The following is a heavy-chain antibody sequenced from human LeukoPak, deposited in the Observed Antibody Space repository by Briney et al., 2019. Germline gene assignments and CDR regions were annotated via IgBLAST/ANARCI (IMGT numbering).Heavy chain of an antibody. CDR1: GFSFISYA. V-gene: IGHV3-23*01. Sequence: GGSLRLPCEASGFSFISYAMTWVRQAPGKGLEWVSTISGGGVSTYYADSVKGRFTVSRDSSKSTLYLQMNSLRAEDTAVYYCAKDRIALGTSTYFDYWGQGTLVTVSS. CDR3: AKDRIALGTSTYFDY. CDR2: ISGGGVST. J-gene: IGHJ4*02. D-gene: IGHD6-19*01.